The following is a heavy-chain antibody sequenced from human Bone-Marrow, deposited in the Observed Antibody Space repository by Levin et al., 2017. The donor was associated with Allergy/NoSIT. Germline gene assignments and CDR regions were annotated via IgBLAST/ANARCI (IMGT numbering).Heavy chain of an antibody. CDR2: INPNSGGT. D-gene: IGHD3-3*01. V-gene: IGHV1-2*04. CDR3: ARSSTLLEWTQTKEYYDYGMDV. Sequence: GESLKISCKASGYTFTGYYMHWVRQAPGQGLEWMGWINPNSGGTNYAQKFQGWVTMTRDTSISTAYMELSRLRSDDTAVYYCARSSTLLEWTQTKEYYDYGMDVWGQGTTVTVSS. J-gene: IGHJ6*02. CDR1: GYTFTGYY.